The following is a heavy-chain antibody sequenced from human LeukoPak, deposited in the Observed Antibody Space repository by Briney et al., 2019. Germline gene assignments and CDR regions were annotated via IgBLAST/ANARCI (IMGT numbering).Heavy chain of an antibody. V-gene: IGHV3-48*01. CDR3: ARETRYSSDY. J-gene: IGHJ4*01. CDR2: ISSSGSTL. Sequence: GGSLRLSCTASGFTFNGYSMIWVRQAPGKGLEWLSYISSSGSTLVYADSVKGRFTISRDNAKNSVYLQMNSLRAEDTAVYYCARETRYSSDYWGHGILVTVSS. D-gene: IGHD5-18*01. CDR1: GFTFNGYS.